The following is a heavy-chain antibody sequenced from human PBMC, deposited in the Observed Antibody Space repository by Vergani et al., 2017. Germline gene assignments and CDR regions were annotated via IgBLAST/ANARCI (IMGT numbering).Heavy chain of an antibody. CDR2: ISGSGGST. Sequence: EVQLLESGGGLVQPGGSLRLSCAASGFTFSSYAMSWVRQGPGKGLGWVSAISGSGGSTYYADSVKGRFTISRYNSKNTLYLQMNSLRAEDTAVSYCAKDPDTASSGWYFDLWGRGTRVTVSS. CDR1: GFTFSSYA. D-gene: IGHD5-18*01. CDR3: AKDPDTASSGWYFDL. J-gene: IGHJ2*01. V-gene: IGHV3-23*01.